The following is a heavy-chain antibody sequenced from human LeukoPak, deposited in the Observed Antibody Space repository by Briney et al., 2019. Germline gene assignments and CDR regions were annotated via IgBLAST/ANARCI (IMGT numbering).Heavy chain of an antibody. CDR2: IILNSGDI. CDR1: GLTSDGYA. CDR3: AKDFAY. V-gene: IGHV3-9*02. J-gene: IGHJ4*02. Sequence: GGSLRLSCVVSGLTSDGYAMHWVRQAPGKGLEWVSAIILNSGDIAYADSVKGRFTVSRDDAKNSLYLQMNSLTSEDTATYHCAKDFAYWGQGTLVTVST.